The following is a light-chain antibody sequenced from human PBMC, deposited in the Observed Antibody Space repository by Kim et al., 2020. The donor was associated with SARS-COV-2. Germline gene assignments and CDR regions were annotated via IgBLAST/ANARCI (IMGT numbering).Light chain of an antibody. V-gene: IGKV1-5*01. Sequence: GDRVTITCRASQSISSLLAWYQQKPGKAPKLLIYDAASLESGVPSRFSCSGSGTEFTLTISSLQPDDFATYYCQQYNSYWTFGQGTKVDIK. J-gene: IGKJ1*01. CDR1: QSISSL. CDR3: QQYNSYWT. CDR2: DAA.